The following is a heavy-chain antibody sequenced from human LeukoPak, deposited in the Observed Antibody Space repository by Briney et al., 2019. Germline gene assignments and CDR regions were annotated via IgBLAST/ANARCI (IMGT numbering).Heavy chain of an antibody. CDR1: GYTFSSYA. D-gene: IGHD1-26*01. V-gene: IGHV1-18*01. Sequence: ASVKVSCKASGYTFSSYAISWVRQAPGQGLEWMGWMSTSNGHTNYAQKLQGRVTMTTDTSTSTAYMELRSPRSDDTAVYYCAKDNPRVVGDTATFDPWGQGTLVTVSS. CDR3: AKDNPRVVGDTATFDP. CDR2: MSTSNGHT. J-gene: IGHJ5*02.